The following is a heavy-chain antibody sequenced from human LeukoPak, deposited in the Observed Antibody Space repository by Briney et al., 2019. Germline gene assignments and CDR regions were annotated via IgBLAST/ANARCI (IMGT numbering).Heavy chain of an antibody. CDR3: ARDQYYDSKGWFDP. CDR2: ISTYNVNT. J-gene: IGHJ5*02. D-gene: IGHD3-22*01. V-gene: IGHV1-18*04. Sequence: ASVKVSCKASGYTFTGYYMHWVRQAPGQGLEWMGWISTYNVNTNYAQKLQGRVTMTTDTSTSTAYMELRSLRSDDTAVYYCARDQYYDSKGWFDPWGQGTLVTVSS. CDR1: GYTFTGYY.